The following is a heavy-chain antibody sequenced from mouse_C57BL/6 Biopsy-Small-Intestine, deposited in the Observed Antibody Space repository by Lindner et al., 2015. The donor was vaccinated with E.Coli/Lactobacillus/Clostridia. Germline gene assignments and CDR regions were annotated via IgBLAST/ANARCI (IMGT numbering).Heavy chain of an antibody. CDR1: GYTFTDYE. Sequence: VQLQESGAELVRPGASVTLSCKASGYTFTDYEMHWVKQTPVHGLEWIGAIDPEIGGTAYNQKFKGKAILTADKSSSTAYMELRSLTSEDSAVYYCTRNYYGTTWSFDVWGTGTTVTVSS. J-gene: IGHJ1*03. CDR3: TRNYYGTTWSFDV. D-gene: IGHD1-1*01. CDR2: IDPEIGGT. V-gene: IGHV1-15*01.